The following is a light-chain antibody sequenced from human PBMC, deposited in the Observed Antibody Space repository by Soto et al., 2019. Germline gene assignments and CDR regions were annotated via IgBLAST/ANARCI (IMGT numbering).Light chain of an antibody. CDR2: AAS. J-gene: IGKJ1*01. CDR3: LQDYNYPPRT. Sequence: ALPMTQSPSSLSASVGDRVTITCRASQGIRNDLGWYQQKPGKAPKLLIYAASSLQSGVPSRFSGSGSGTDFTLTISSLQPEDFATYYCLQDYNYPPRTFGQGTKVEIK. CDR1: QGIRND. V-gene: IGKV1-6*01.